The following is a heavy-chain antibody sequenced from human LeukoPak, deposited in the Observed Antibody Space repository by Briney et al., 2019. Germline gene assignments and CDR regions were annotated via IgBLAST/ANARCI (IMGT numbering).Heavy chain of an antibody. CDR3: ARGYCSGGSCYNAFDI. J-gene: IGHJ3*02. CDR2: INNSGDNT. D-gene: IGHD2-15*01. V-gene: IGHV3-23*01. Sequence: HPGGSLRLSCAASGFPFSSYAMSWVRQAPGRGLEWVSGINNSGDNTYYADSVKGRFTISRDNSKNTLFLQMSSLRAEDTAVYYCARGYCSGGSCYNAFDIWGQGTMVTVSS. CDR1: GFPFSSYA.